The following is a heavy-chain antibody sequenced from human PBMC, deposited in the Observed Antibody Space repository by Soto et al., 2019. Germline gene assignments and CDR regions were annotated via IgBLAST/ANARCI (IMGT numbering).Heavy chain of an antibody. CDR2: IIPIFGTA. CDR3: ARGTTVRAFDI. CDR1: GGTFSSYA. J-gene: IGHJ3*02. V-gene: IGHV1-69*05. D-gene: IGHD4-17*01. Sequence: GASVKVSCKASGGTFSSYATSWVRQAPGQGLEWMGGIIPIFGTANYAQKFQGRVTITTDESTSTAYMELSSLRSEDTAVYYCARGTTVRAFDIWGQGTMVTVSS.